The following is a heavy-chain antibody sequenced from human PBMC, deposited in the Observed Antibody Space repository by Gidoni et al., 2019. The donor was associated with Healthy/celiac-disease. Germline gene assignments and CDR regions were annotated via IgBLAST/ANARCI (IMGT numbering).Heavy chain of an antibody. V-gene: IGHV4-31*03. D-gene: IGHD2-2*01. Sequence: QVQLPESCPGLVKPSQTLSLTCTVSGGSIISGGYYWSWIRQHPGKVLEWIGYIYYSGSTYYNPSLKSRVTISVDTSKNQFSLKLSSVTAADTAVYYCARDPLTQVVRGGMDVWGQGTTVTVSS. CDR2: IYYSGST. CDR3: ARDPLTQVVRGGMDV. J-gene: IGHJ6*02. CDR1: GGSIISGGYY.